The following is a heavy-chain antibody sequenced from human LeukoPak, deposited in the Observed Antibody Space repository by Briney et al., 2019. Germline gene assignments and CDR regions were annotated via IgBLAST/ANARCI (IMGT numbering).Heavy chain of an antibody. CDR2: IYSGGST. Sequence: GGSLRLSCAASGFTVSSNYMSWVRQAPGKGLEWVSVIYSGGSTYCADSVKGRFTISRDNSKNTLYLQMNSLRAEDTAVYYCARDPLGSGWPYWGQGTLVTVSS. V-gene: IGHV3-66*02. D-gene: IGHD6-19*01. CDR3: ARDPLGSGWPY. CDR1: GFTVSSNY. J-gene: IGHJ4*02.